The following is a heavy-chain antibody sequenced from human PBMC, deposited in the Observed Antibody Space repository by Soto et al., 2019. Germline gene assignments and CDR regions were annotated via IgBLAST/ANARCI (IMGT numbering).Heavy chain of an antibody. Sequence: QVQLHESGPGLVKPSETLSLTCTVSGGSISSYYWSWIRQPPGKGLEWIGYIYYSGSTNYNPSLKSRVTLSVETSKNQFSLKLXSXTXXDTAXXXXXXXXXXXXVXWGQGTLVTVSS. CDR3: XXXXXXXXVX. CDR1: GGSISSYY. CDR2: IYYSGST. V-gene: IGHV4-59*01. D-gene: IGHD5-18*01. J-gene: IGHJ1*01.